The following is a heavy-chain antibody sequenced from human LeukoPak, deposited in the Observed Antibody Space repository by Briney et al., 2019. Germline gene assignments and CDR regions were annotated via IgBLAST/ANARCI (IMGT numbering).Heavy chain of an antibody. Sequence: GGSLRLSCAASGFTFSSYGMHWVRQAPGKGLEWVAFISYDGSNKYYADSVKGRFTISRDNSKNTLYLQMNSLRAEDTAVYYCAKDLVYLGYCSSTSCYAYAIDIWGQGTMVTVSS. J-gene: IGHJ3*02. CDR3: AKDLVYLGYCSSTSCYAYAIDI. CDR2: ISYDGSNK. CDR1: GFTFSSYG. V-gene: IGHV3-30*18. D-gene: IGHD2-2*01.